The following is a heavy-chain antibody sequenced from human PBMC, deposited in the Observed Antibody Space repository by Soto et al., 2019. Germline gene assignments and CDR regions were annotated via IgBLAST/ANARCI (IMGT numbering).Heavy chain of an antibody. D-gene: IGHD3-10*01. CDR2: INHSGST. V-gene: IGHV4-34*01. Sequence: PSETLSLTCAVYGGSFSGYYWSWIRQPPGKGLEWIGEINHSGSTNYNPSLKSRVTISVDTSKNQFSLKLSSVTAADTAVYYCARGRRVRGVIIKAGNWFDPWGQGTLVTVSS. CDR3: ARGRRVRGVIIKAGNWFDP. J-gene: IGHJ5*02. CDR1: GGSFSGYY.